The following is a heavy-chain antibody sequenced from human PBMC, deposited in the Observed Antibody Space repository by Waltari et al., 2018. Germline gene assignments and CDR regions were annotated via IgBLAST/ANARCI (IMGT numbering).Heavy chain of an antibody. V-gene: IGHV4-34*01. D-gene: IGHD1-1*01. CDR2: INHSGST. Sequence: QVQLQQWGAGLLKPSETLSLTCAVYGGSFSGYYWSWIRQPPGKGLAWIGEINHSGSTNYNPSLKSRVTISVDTSKNQFSLKLSSVTAADTAVYYCARVGQPEPEIGLATRNSDLLDYWGQGTLVTVSS. CDR3: ARVGQPEPEIGLATRNSDLLDY. CDR1: GGSFSGYY. J-gene: IGHJ4*02.